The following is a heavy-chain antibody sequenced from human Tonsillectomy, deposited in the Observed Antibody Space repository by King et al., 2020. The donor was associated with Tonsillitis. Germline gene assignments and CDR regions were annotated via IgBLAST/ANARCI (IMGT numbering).Heavy chain of an antibody. D-gene: IGHD3-3*01. Sequence: VQLVESGGGLVQPGGSLRLSCAASGFTFSSYAMSWVRQAPGKGLEWVSAISGSGGTSYYAASVVGGFTISRDNSNNRLLLQMNSLRAVDTAVFYCAKVTAPYYDFWSGYYSFDYWGQGTLVTVSS. J-gene: IGHJ4*02. V-gene: IGHV3-23*04. CDR2: ISGSGGTS. CDR1: GFTFSSYA. CDR3: AKVTAPYYDFWSGYYSFDY.